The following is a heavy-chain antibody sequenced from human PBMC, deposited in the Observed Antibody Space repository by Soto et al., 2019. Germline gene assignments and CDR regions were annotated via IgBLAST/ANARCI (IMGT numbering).Heavy chain of an antibody. V-gene: IGHV4-61*05. J-gene: IGHJ3*02. CDR3: ARWGSYYDYGDYDAFDI. D-gene: IGHD4-17*01. CDR2: IYYSGST. Sequence: SETLSLTCTVSGGSISTRSSYWGWIRQPPGKGLEWIGYIYYSGSTNYNPSLKSRVTISVDTSKNQFSLKLSSVTAADTAVYYCARWGSYYDYGDYDAFDIWGQGTMVTVSS. CDR1: GGSISTRSSY.